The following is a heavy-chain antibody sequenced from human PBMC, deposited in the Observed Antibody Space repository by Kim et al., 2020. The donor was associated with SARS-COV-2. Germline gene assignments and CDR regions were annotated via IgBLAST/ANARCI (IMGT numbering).Heavy chain of an antibody. Sequence: GGSLRLSCAASGFTFSSYGMHWVRQAPGKGLEWVAVISYDGSNKYYADSVKGRFTISRDNSKNTLYLQMNSLRAEDTAVYYCAKDATPRNYDFYYYYYMDVWGKGTTVTVSS. V-gene: IGHV3-30*18. D-gene: IGHD2-15*01. CDR1: GFTFSSYG. CDR3: AKDATPRNYDFYYYYYMDV. CDR2: ISYDGSNK. J-gene: IGHJ6*03.